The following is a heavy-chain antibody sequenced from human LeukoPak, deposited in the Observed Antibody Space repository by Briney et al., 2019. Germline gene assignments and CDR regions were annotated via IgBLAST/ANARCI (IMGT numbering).Heavy chain of an antibody. V-gene: IGHV3-30*18. J-gene: IGHJ4*02. CDR3: AKAGGGLRFLEWLLEIDY. D-gene: IGHD3-3*01. Sequence: TGGSLRLSCAASGFTFSSYGMPWVRQAPGKGLEWVAVISYDGSNKYYADSVKGRFTISRDNSKNTLYLQMNSLRAEDTAVYYCAKAGGGLRFLEWLLEIDYWGQGTLVTVSS. CDR2: ISYDGSNK. CDR1: GFTFSSYG.